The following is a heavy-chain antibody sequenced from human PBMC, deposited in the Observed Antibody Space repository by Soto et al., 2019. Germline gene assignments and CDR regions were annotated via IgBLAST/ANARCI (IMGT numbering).Heavy chain of an antibody. Sequence: SVNISCGASRYTFTSYYVHCVREAPGQGLEWMGLINPGTGTTESAQTSQGIGSRTTGTSKNTDYVKLTRLRSEDAAVYYGPLGRRRPYYFDHRGQQTMGTVSS. D-gene: IGHD1-26*01. CDR1: RYTFTSYY. J-gene: IGHJ4*02. CDR3: PLGRRRPYYFDH. CDR2: INPGTGTT. V-gene: IGHV1-46*03.